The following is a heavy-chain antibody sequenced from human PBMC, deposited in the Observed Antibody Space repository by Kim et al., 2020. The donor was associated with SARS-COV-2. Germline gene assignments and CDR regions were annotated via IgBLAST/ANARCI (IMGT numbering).Heavy chain of an antibody. J-gene: IGHJ4*02. CDR2: IYYSGST. CDR1: GGSISSYY. CDR3: ARGGGRDGYSLIDY. Sequence: SETLSLICTVSGGSISSYYWSWIRQPPGKGLEWIGYIYYSGSTNYNPSLKSRVTISVDTSKNQFSLKLSSVTAADTAVYYCARGGGRDGYSLIDYWGQGTLVTVSS. V-gene: IGHV4-59*01. D-gene: IGHD4-4*01.